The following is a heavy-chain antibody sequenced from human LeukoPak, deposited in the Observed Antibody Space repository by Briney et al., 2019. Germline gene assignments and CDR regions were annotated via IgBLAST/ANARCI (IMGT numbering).Heavy chain of an antibody. V-gene: IGHV4-39*01. CDR1: GGSISSSTHY. CDR2: IYYSGRT. D-gene: IGHD5-18*01. J-gene: IGHJ3*02. CDR3: ARPDQRGYSYGYSAFDI. Sequence: SETLSLTCTVSGGSISSSTHYWGWIRQPPGKGLEWIGSIYYSGRTYYNPSLKSRVTISVDTSTNQFSMRLSSVTAADTAVYYCARPDQRGYSYGYSAFDIWGQGTMVTVSS.